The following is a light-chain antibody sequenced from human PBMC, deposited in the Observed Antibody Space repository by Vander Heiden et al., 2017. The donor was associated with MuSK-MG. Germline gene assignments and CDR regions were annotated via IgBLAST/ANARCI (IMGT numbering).Light chain of an antibody. CDR1: SGSVTTRYY. CDR2: NTS. V-gene: IGLV8-61*01. CDR3: VLYMGSGIWV. Sequence: QTVVTQEPSFSVSPGGTVTRTCGLSSGSVTTRYYPSWYQQTPGKAPLTLIYNTSPRSSGVPDRFSGSILGTTAALTITGAQADDESYYYCVLYMGSGIWVFGGGTKLTVL. J-gene: IGLJ3*02.